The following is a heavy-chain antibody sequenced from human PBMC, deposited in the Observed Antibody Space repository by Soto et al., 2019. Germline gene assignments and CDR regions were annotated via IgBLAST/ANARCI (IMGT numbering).Heavy chain of an antibody. CDR2: ISGSGANT. J-gene: IGHJ4*02. Sequence: EVQLLESGGGLVQPGGSLRLSCAASGCTLSSYAMSWVRRAPGKGLEWVSTISGSGANTFYADSVKGRFTISRDNSKNTLYLQMNSLRAEDTAVYYCAKRPLSIITFDYWGQGTLVTVSS. CDR1: GCTLSSYA. V-gene: IGHV3-23*01. CDR3: AKRPLSIITFDY. D-gene: IGHD3-16*01.